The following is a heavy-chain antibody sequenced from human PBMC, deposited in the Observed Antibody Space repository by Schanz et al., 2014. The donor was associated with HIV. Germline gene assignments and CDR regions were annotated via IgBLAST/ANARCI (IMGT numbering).Heavy chain of an antibody. D-gene: IGHD3-22*01. Sequence: QVQLVQSGAEVKRPGASLKVSCKASGYPFLDYYIHWMRQAPGQGLEWMGWINPNSGGTNLAQKFEGRVTMTIDRSITTASMELSRLNSDDTAMYFCTRLHYYYDRSGFSFDCWGQGTLVTVSS. CDR1: GYPFLDYY. V-gene: IGHV1-2*02. CDR2: INPNSGGT. J-gene: IGHJ4*02. CDR3: TRLHYYYDRSGFSFDC.